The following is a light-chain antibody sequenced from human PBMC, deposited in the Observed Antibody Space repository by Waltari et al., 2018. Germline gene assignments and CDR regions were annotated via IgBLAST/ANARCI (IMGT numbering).Light chain of an antibody. J-gene: IGLJ1*01. CDR3: QVWHSSSDHYV. Sequence: SYVLTQPPSVSVAPGQTARIPCGGDNIATKSVHWYQQRPGQAPVLVVFDESDRPSGIPERFSGSNSGNTATLTSSRVEAGDEADYYCQVWHSSSDHYVFGTGTKVTVL. CDR2: DES. CDR1: NIATKS. V-gene: IGLV3-21*02.